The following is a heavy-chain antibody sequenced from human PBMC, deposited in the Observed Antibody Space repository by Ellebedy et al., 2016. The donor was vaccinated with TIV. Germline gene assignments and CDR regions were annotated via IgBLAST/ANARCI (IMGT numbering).Heavy chain of an antibody. CDR3: ARRTKIWDRLGAFDN. J-gene: IGHJ3*02. CDR1: GGSFSGYY. V-gene: IGHV4-34*01. CDR2: INHSGST. D-gene: IGHD3-16*01. Sequence: MPGGSLRLSCAVYGGSFSGYYWSWIRQPPGQGLEWIGEINHSGSTNYNPSLKSRVTISVDTSKNQFSLKLSSVTAADTAVYYWARRTKIWDRLGAFDNWGQGTMVTVSS.